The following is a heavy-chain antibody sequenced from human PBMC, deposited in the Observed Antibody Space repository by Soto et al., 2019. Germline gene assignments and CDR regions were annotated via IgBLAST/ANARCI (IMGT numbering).Heavy chain of an antibody. CDR2: IIPIFGTA. D-gene: IGHD3-10*01. CDR3: ASGGSGSYYRIYYYYGMDV. J-gene: IGHJ6*02. Sequence: SGEVWFKASGGTFSSYAISWVRQAPGQGLEWMGGIIPIFGTANYAQKFQGRVTITADKSTSTAYMELSSLRSEDTAVYYCASGGSGSYYRIYYYYGMDVWGQGATATV. V-gene: IGHV1-69*06. CDR1: GGTFSSYA.